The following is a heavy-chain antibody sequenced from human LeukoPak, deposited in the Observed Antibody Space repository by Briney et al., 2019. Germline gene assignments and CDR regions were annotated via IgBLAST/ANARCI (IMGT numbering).Heavy chain of an antibody. Sequence: GGSLRLSCAASGFTFSSYEMNWVRQAPGKGLEWVSYISSSGSTIYYADSVKGRFTISRDNAKNSLYLQMNSLRPEDTAVYYCAKVYHYGSGSYLTHLDSWGQGSLVTVSS. CDR1: GFTFSSYE. J-gene: IGHJ4*02. CDR2: ISSSGSTI. V-gene: IGHV3-48*03. CDR3: AKVYHYGSGSYLTHLDS. D-gene: IGHD3-10*01.